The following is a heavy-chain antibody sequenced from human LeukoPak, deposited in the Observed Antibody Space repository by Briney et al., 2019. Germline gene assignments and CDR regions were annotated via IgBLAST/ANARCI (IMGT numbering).Heavy chain of an antibody. CDR2: ISGSGGST. Sequence: GGSLTLSCPASAFTFSSYAMSWVRQAPGKWLEWVSAISGSGGSTYYADSVKGRFTISRDNSKNTLYLQMNSLRAEDTAVYYCVVTSAPSIAAAGIPFDYWGQGTLVTVSS. CDR3: VVTSAPSIAAAGIPFDY. CDR1: AFTFSSYA. J-gene: IGHJ4*02. D-gene: IGHD6-13*01. V-gene: IGHV3-23*01.